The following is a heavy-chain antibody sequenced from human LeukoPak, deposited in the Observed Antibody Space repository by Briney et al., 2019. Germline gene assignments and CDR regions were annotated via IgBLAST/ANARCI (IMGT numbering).Heavy chain of an antibody. J-gene: IGHJ6*02. Sequence: SETLSLTCAVYGGSFSGYYWSWFRQAPGKGLEWLGEINHTGDTKNIPSLESRVAILVDTSKNQFSLRLNSVTAADTAVYYCARGGDSSGYLNHYYYGMDVGGQGTTVTVSS. CDR2: INHTGDT. CDR1: GGSFSGYY. D-gene: IGHD5-18*01. CDR3: ARGGDSSGYLNHYYYGMDV. V-gene: IGHV4-34*01.